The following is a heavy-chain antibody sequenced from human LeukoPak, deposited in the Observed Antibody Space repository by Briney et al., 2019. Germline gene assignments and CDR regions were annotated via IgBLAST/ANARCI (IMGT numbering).Heavy chain of an antibody. D-gene: IGHD3-10*01. Sequence: SETLSLTCTVSGGSISSYYWSWIRQPPGKGLEWIGYIYDSGSTNYNPSLKSRVTISVDTSKNQFSLKLSSVTAADTAVYYCARGLSYGSGSYYYFDYWGQGTLVTVSS. CDR2: IYDSGST. CDR3: ARGLSYGSGSYYYFDY. V-gene: IGHV4-59*01. CDR1: GGSISSYY. J-gene: IGHJ4*02.